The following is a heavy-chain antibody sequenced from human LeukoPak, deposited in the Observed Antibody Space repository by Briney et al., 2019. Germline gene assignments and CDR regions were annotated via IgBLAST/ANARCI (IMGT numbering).Heavy chain of an antibody. CDR1: GGSVGSGTYY. CDR2: VYYSGSA. D-gene: IGHD6-13*01. CDR3: ARDRAAATVDY. V-gene: IGHV4-39*07. Sequence: PSETLSLTCTASGGSVGSGTYYWSWIRQSPGKGLEWIGNVYYSGSAYYNPSLKSRVTMSVDTSKNQFSLKLSSVTAADTAVYYCARDRAAATVDYWGQGTLVTVSS. J-gene: IGHJ4*02.